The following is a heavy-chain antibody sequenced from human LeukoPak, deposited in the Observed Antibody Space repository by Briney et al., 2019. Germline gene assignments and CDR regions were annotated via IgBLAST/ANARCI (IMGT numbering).Heavy chain of an antibody. V-gene: IGHV1-8*01. CDR1: GYTFTSYH. CDR3: VRVPPGTTIYAY. D-gene: IGHD1-14*01. CDR2: MNPNNSDI. J-gene: IGHJ4*02. Sequence: ASVKVSCTASGYTFTSYHINWVRQATGQGLEWVGWMNPNNSDIGYAQKFQGRVTMTRNTSIGTAYMELSSLRFEDTAIYYCVRVPPGTTIYAYWGQGTLVTVSS.